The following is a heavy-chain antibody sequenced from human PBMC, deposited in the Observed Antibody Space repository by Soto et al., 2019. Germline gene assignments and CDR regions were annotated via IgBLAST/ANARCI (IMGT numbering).Heavy chain of an antibody. CDR1: GFSLSTSGVG. Sequence: QITLKESGPMLVKPTQTLTLTCTFSGFSLSTSGVGVGWIRQPPGKALEWLALIYWDDDKRYSPSLESRLTISKGPSENQVVLTMTNMDPVDTATYYCAHRSSRYDSSGLGFDSWGQGTLVTVSS. CDR2: IYWDDDK. V-gene: IGHV2-5*02. CDR3: AHRSSRYDSSGLGFDS. D-gene: IGHD3-22*01. J-gene: IGHJ4*02.